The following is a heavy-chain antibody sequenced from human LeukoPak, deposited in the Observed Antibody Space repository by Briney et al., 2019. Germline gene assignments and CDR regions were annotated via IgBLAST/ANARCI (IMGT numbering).Heavy chain of an antibody. D-gene: IGHD6-19*01. CDR1: GGSISSYY. J-gene: IGHJ4*02. V-gene: IGHV4-39*07. Sequence: SETLSLTCTVSGGSISSYYWGWIRQPPGKGLEWIGSMYYSGSTYYNPSLTSRVTISINTSKNQFSLKLSSVTAADTAVYYCARAGGSGLIDYWGQGTLVTVSS. CDR3: ARAGGSGLIDY. CDR2: MYYSGST.